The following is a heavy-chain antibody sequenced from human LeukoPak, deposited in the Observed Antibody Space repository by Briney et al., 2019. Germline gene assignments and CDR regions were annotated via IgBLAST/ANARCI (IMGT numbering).Heavy chain of an antibody. CDR3: AKGSWYGDYYYMDV. J-gene: IGHJ6*03. CDR2: ISSSGSTI. D-gene: IGHD6-13*01. CDR1: GFTFSSYE. V-gene: IGHV3-48*03. Sequence: PGGSLRLSCAASGFTFSSYEMNWVRQAPGKGLEWVSYISSSGSTIYYADSVKGRFTISRDNAKNSLYLQMNSLRAEDTAVYYCAKGSWYGDYYYMDVWGKGTTVTVSS.